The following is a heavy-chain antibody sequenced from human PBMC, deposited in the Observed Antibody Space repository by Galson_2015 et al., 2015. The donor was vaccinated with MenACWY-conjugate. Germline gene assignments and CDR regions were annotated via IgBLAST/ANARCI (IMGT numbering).Heavy chain of an antibody. J-gene: IGHJ4*02. Sequence: QSGAEVKEPGASVKVSCKASGYTFTTYYMHWMRQAPGQGLEWMGRIDPGSGGTDFAQKFQGRVTMTRDTSISTAYMEFSRLRSDDTAVYYCAREDMIRGSGYDFDFWGQGTLVTVS. CDR3: AREDMIRGSGYDFDF. CDR1: GYTFTTYY. D-gene: IGHD5-12*01. CDR2: IDPGSGGT. V-gene: IGHV1-2*06.